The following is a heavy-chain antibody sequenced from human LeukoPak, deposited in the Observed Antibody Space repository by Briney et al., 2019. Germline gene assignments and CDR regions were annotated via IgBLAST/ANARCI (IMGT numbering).Heavy chain of an antibody. V-gene: IGHV4-39*07. J-gene: IGHJ4*02. CDR3: ARGVVVAFDY. Sequence: SETLSLTCTVSGGSISSSSYYWGWIRQPPGKGLEWIGEINHSGSTNYNPSLKSRVTISVDTSKNQFSLKLSSVTAADTAVYYCARGVVVAFDYWGQGTLVTVSS. CDR2: INHSGST. CDR1: GGSISSSSYY. D-gene: IGHD3-22*01.